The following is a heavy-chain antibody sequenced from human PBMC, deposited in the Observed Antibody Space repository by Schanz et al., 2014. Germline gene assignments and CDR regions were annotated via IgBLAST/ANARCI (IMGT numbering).Heavy chain of an antibody. V-gene: IGHV3-23*01. Sequence: DVHLLESGGGLVQPGGSLRLSCAASEFTFSIDAMSWVRQAPGKGLEWLSVISASGGDTYYADSVKGRFTISRDNSKNTLYLQMNSLRAEDTAVYYCAIHYGDRPLWGQGTLIAVSS. D-gene: IGHD4-17*01. CDR3: AIHYGDRPL. J-gene: IGHJ4*02. CDR2: ISASGGDT. CDR1: EFTFSIDA.